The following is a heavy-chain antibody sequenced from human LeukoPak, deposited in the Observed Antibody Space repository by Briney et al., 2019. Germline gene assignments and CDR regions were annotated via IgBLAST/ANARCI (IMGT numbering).Heavy chain of an antibody. CDR2: VYYSGST. CDR3: AREKVDAFDI. V-gene: IGHV4-59*01. Sequence: SETLSLXCTVSGGSISSYYWSWIRQPPGKELEWIGYVYYSGSTNYNPSLKSRVTMSVDTSKNQFSLKLSSVTAADTAVYYCAREKVDAFDIWGQGTMVTVSS. J-gene: IGHJ3*02. CDR1: GGSISSYY.